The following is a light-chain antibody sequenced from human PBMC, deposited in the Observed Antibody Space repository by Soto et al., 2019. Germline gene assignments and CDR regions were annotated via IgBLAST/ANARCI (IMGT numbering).Light chain of an antibody. CDR3: QQHGSSPPIN. Sequence: IVLTHSPCTLYSFPVDTVTLSFIASQYINTRLAWYQHRPGQALRLLIYQTSIRAAGIPARFSASGTGTDFTLTIRRLEPEDFAVYYCQQHGSSPPINCGKGTRREI. J-gene: IGKJ5*01. CDR2: QTS. CDR1: QYINTR. V-gene: IGKV3-20*01.